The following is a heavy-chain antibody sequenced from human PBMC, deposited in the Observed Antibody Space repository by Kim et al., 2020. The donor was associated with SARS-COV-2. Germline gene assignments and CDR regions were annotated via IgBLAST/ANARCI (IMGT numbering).Heavy chain of an antibody. Sequence: ASVKVSCKASGFTFTGYNTHWVRQAPGQGLEWMGWINPNSGGTNYAQKFQGRVTMTRDTSISTAYMELSSLRSDDTALYFCTRPLGATLPLGYWGQGTLVTVSS. CDR3: TRPLGATLPLGY. J-gene: IGHJ4*02. V-gene: IGHV1-2*02. D-gene: IGHD1-26*01. CDR1: GFTFTGYN. CDR2: INPNSGGT.